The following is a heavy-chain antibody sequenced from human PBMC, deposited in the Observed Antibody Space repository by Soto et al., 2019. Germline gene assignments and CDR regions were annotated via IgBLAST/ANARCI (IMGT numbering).Heavy chain of an antibody. Sequence: QVQLVQSGAEVKKPGSSVKVSCKASGGTFSSYAISWVRQAPGQGLEWMGVIIPIFGTANYAQKFQGRVTITADESTSTAYMELSSLRSEDTAVYYCARGFGDKLWLRWPDYYYGMDVWGQGTTVTVSS. D-gene: IGHD5-18*01. J-gene: IGHJ6*02. CDR1: GGTFSSYA. V-gene: IGHV1-69*01. CDR2: IIPIFGTA. CDR3: ARGFGDKLWLRWPDYYYGMDV.